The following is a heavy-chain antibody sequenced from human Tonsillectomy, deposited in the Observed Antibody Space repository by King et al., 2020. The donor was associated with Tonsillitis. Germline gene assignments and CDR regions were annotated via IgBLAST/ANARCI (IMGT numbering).Heavy chain of an antibody. CDR1: RFTFSNFG. V-gene: IGHV3-30*18. CDR3: AKDGWILWPRLPAGAFDI. D-gene: IGHD5-12*01. CDR2: ISYDENNK. Sequence: VQLVESGGGVVQPGRSLRLSCAASRFTFSNFGMHWVRQAPGKGLEWVAVISYDENNKYYADSVKGRFTISRDNSKNTLYLQMNSLRAEDTAVYYCAKDGWILWPRLPAGAFDIWGQGTMVTVSS. J-gene: IGHJ3*02.